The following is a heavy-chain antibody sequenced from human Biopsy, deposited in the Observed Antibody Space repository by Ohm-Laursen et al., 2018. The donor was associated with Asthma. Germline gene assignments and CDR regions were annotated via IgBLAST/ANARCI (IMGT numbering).Heavy chain of an antibody. D-gene: IGHD4-17*01. V-gene: IGHV4-59*12. CDR1: GVSIRSYY. Sequence: TLSLTCTVSGVSIRSYYWTWIRQPPGKGLEWIGNIHYSGSTYYNPSLKSRVSISLDTSKNQFSLSLTSVTAADTAVYYCARTTYGDDGFDPWGQGTLVTVSS. CDR2: IHYSGST. J-gene: IGHJ5*02. CDR3: ARTTYGDDGFDP.